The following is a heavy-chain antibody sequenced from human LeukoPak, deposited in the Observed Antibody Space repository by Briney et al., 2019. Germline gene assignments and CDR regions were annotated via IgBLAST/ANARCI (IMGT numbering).Heavy chain of an antibody. CDR3: ARWYSSSGYLDY. D-gene: IGHD6-6*01. J-gene: IGHJ4*02. CDR1: GYSISSGYY. V-gene: IGHV4-38-2*01. Sequence: SETLSLTCAVSGYSISSGYYWVWIRQPPGKGLEWIGSIYHSGNTNYNPSLKSRVTISVDTSKNQFSLKVSSVTAAGTALYYCARWYSSSGYLDYWGQGTLVTVSS. CDR2: IYHSGNT.